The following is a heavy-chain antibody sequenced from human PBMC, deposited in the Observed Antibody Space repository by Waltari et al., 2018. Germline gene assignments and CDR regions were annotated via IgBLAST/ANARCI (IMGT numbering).Heavy chain of an antibody. V-gene: IGHV1-69*05. CDR3: ARGVGDKNFFHY. D-gene: IGHD3-10*01. CDR2: RLHIFSEA. Sequence: QVPLVQSGAEVKKPGSSVKVSCRASGGPFCDYSITWVRQAPGQGREWMGGRLHIFSEANYAQKCQGRVTITTDASTNTAYLELTSLRSEDTAVYFCARGVGDKNFFHYWGQGTLVTVSS. CDR1: GGPFCDYS. J-gene: IGHJ4*02.